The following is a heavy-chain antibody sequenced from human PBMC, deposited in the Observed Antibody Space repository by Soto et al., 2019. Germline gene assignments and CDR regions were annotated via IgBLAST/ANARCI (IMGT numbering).Heavy chain of an antibody. J-gene: IGHJ3*02. CDR2: ISDSGTGT. Sequence: EVQILESGGGLVQPGGYLRLSCAASGFTSSSYAMYWVRQAPGKGLAWVSGISDSGTGTYYADSVKGRFTISRDNSKNTVYLQMKSLRAEDTAVYYCSKDHTVVIRDPFDIWGQGTMVNVSS. CDR3: SKDHTVVIRDPFDI. D-gene: IGHD3-22*01. CDR1: GFTSSSYA. V-gene: IGHV3-23*01.